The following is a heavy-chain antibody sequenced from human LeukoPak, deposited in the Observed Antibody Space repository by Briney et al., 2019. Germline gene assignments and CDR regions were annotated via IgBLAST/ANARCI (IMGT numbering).Heavy chain of an antibody. Sequence: GRSLRLSCAASGFTFSNYGMHWVRQAPGKGLEWVTVISYDASNKYYADSVRGRFTISRDNSKNTLYLQMNSLRAEDTAVYYCAKGWTSIKYDSWGQGTLVTVSS. J-gene: IGHJ4*02. D-gene: IGHD3/OR15-3a*01. CDR1: GFTFSNYG. CDR2: ISYDASNK. V-gene: IGHV3-30*18. CDR3: AKGWTSIKYDS.